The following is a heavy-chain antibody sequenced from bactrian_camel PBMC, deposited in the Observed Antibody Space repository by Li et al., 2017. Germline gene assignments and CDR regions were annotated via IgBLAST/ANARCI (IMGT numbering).Heavy chain of an antibody. D-gene: IGHD7*01. J-gene: IGHJ4*01. CDR3: VAEEYIYCHRLVTGLLSDWHY. CDR1: GFQFSDYP. CDR2: IAYDGWVT. V-gene: IGHV3S42*01. Sequence: VQLVESGGGQVQPGGSLRLSCIASGFQFSDYPMSWVRQAPGKGLEWVAQIAYDGWVTSYHDSAKGRFTISRDNARNTLYLQMNNLKPEDSAMYTCVAEEYIYCHRLVTGLLSDWHYRGQGTQ.